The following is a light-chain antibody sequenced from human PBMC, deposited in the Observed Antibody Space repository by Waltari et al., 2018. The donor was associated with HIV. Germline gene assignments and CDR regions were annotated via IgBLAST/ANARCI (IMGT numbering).Light chain of an antibody. CDR2: QVT. Sequence: QSALTQPPSASASPGQSVTISCTGTSSDVGGYNFVSWYQQRPGKAPKHIVYQVTRRPSGVPVRFSGSDAYKAAALTVFGLQAEEEADYYCSSFAGNNDKVLVGGGTKLTVL. CDR3: SSFAGNNDKVL. CDR1: SSDVGGYNF. V-gene: IGLV2-8*01. J-gene: IGLJ2*01.